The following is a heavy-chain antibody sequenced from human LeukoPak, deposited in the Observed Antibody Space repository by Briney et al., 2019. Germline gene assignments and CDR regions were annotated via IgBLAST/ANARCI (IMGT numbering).Heavy chain of an antibody. D-gene: IGHD3/OR15-3a*01. CDR1: GFPFRTSL. J-gene: IGHJ4*02. V-gene: IGHV3-7*01. CDR2: IKEDGSVK. CDR3: AKNFGRQQFDS. Sequence: GSLEPSLAAPGFPFRTSLVDWGRPAPGEGLGWVANIKEDGSVKNYVDSVKGRFTISRDNTKNSLYLHMTSLRAEDTAVYYCAKNFGRQQFDSWGQGTLVTVSS.